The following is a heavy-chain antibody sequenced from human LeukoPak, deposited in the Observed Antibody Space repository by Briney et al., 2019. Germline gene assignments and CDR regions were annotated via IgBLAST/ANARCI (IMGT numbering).Heavy chain of an antibody. D-gene: IGHD3-16*02. V-gene: IGHV4-34*01. J-gene: IGHJ4*02. CDR2: INHSGST. CDR3: ARGFPPYDYVWGSYRLYYFDY. CDR1: GGSFSGYY. Sequence: PSETLSLTCAVYGGSFSGYYWSWIRQPPGKGLEWIGEINHSGSTNYNPSLKSRVTISVDTSKNQFSLKLSSVTAADTAVYYCARGFPPYDYVWGSYRLYYFDYWGQGTPVTVSS.